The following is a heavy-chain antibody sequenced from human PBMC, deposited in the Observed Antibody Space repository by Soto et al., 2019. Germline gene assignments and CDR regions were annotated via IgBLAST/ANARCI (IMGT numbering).Heavy chain of an antibody. V-gene: IGHV4-34*01. Sequence: QVQLQQWGAGLLKPSETLSLTCAVYGGSFSGYYWSWIRQPPGKGLEWIGEINHSGSTNYNPSLKSRVTISVDTSKNQFSLKLSSVTAADTAVYYCARSGQQYSSSWYMGWFDPWGQGTLVTVSS. CDR3: ARSGQQYSSSWYMGWFDP. D-gene: IGHD6-13*01. CDR2: INHSGST. CDR1: GGSFSGYY. J-gene: IGHJ5*02.